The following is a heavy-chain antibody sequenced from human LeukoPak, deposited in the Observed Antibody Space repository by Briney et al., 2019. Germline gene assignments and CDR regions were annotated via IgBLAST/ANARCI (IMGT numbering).Heavy chain of an antibody. D-gene: IGHD4-17*01. J-gene: IGHJ4*02. CDR2: ISSSSSYI. Sequence: PGGSLRLSCAASGFTFSSYSMNWVRQAPGKGLEWVSSISSSSSYIYYADSVKGRFTISRDNAKNSLHLQMNSLRAEDTAVYYCVRSTTVTTPMYYWGQGTLVTVSS. CDR1: GFTFSSYS. CDR3: VRSTTVTTPMYY. V-gene: IGHV3-21*01.